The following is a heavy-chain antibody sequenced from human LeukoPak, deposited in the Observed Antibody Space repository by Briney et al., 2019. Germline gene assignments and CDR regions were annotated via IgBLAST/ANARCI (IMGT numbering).Heavy chain of an antibody. Sequence: SVKVSCKASGGTFSSYAISWVRQAPGQGLEWMGGIIPIFGTANYAQKFQGRVTITTDESTSTAYMELSSLRSEDTAVYYCARDRNQYYYDSSGYPGVYYCMDVWGKGTTVTVSS. J-gene: IGHJ6*03. V-gene: IGHV1-69*05. D-gene: IGHD3-22*01. CDR3: ARDRNQYYYDSSGYPGVYYCMDV. CDR2: IIPIFGTA. CDR1: GGTFSSYA.